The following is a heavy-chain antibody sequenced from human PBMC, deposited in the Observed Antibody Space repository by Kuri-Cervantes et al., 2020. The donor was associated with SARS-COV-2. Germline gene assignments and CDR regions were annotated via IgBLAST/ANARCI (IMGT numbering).Heavy chain of an antibody. CDR1: GGTLTNYA. J-gene: IGHJ4*02. D-gene: IGHD5-12*01. CDR3: ARVDSTLVMSFDYYYFDC. CDR2: IIPMYDAT. V-gene: IGHV1-69*15. Sequence: GGSLRLSCKASGGTLTNYAITWLQQAPGQGIEWMGRIIPMYDATDFAQKFKGRVTINADASTRTAYMELSSLSSEDTAVYYCARVDSTLVMSFDYYYFDCWGQGTLVTVSS.